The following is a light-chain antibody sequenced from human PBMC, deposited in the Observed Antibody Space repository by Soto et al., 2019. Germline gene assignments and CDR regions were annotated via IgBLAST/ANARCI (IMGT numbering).Light chain of an antibody. Sequence: QSALTQPASVSGSPGQSIAISCTGTSGDFGTYNLVSWYQQHPGKAPKLMISEVNKRPSGVSDRFSGSKSGDTASLTISGLRTEDEADYYCCSFAGSGTGVFGTGTKV. CDR2: EVN. CDR1: SGDFGTYNL. CDR3: CSFAGSGTGV. J-gene: IGLJ1*01. V-gene: IGLV2-23*02.